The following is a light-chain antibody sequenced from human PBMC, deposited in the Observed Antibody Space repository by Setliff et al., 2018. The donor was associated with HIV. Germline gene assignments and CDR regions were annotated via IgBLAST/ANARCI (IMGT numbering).Light chain of an antibody. V-gene: IGLV2-23*02. J-gene: IGLJ1*01. CDR3: YSFTSSNTYV. CDR1: SSNVGSYNL. CDR2: EVN. Sequence: QSVLTQPASVSGSPGQSITISCTGNSSNVGSYNLVSWYQQHSDKSPKLMIYEVNKRPSGVSDRFSGSKSGNTASLTISGLQADDEADYYCYSFTSSNTYVFGTGTKVTVL.